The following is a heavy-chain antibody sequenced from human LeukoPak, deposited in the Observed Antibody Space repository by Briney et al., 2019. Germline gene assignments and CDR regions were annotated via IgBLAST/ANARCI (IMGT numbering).Heavy chain of an antibody. CDR2: IIPILGIA. J-gene: IGHJ3*02. V-gene: IGHV1-69*04. D-gene: IGHD3-9*01. Sequence: GASVKVSCKASGGTFSSYAISWVRQAPGQGLEWMGRIIPILGIANYAQKFQGRVTITADKSTSTAYMELSSLRSEDTAVYYCASPYGRYFDWSPSTLDAFDIWGQGTMVTVSS. CDR1: GGTFSSYA. CDR3: ASPYGRYFDWSPSTLDAFDI.